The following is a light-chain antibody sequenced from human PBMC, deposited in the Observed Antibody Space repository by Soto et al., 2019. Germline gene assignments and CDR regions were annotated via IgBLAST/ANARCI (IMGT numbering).Light chain of an antibody. CDR2: DGS. J-gene: IGKJ2*01. CDR1: QTINRW. V-gene: IGKV1-5*01. CDR3: QQYNALWYT. Sequence: DIQMTQSPATLSASLGDRVTTTCRASQTINRWLAWYQQKPRKAPKLLIYDGSTLQSGVPSRFSGSGSGTEFTLTISSLQPDDVATYYCQQYNALWYTFGQGTKV.